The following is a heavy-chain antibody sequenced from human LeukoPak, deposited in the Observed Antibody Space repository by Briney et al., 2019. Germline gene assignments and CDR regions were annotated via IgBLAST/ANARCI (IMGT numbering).Heavy chain of an antibody. D-gene: IGHD3-3*01. V-gene: IGHV4-59*08. J-gene: IGHJ4*02. CDR1: GGSISSYY. CDR2: IYFSGST. CDR3: ARSGPIKYYDFWSGYSVEPPDY. Sequence: SETPSLTCTVSGGSISSYYWSWIRQPPGKGLEWIGYIYFSGSTNYNPSFKSRVTISVYTSKKQFSLKLSSVTAADTAVYYCARSGPIKYYDFWSGYSVEPPDYWGQGTLVTASS.